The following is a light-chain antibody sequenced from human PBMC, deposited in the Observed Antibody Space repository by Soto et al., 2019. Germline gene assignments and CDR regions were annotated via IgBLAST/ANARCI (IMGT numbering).Light chain of an antibody. V-gene: IGKV1-5*03. CDR3: QQYNSYSRT. J-gene: IGKJ1*01. CDR2: KAS. CDR1: QSISDW. Sequence: DIQMTQSPSTLSASVGDRVTITCRASQSISDWLAWYQQKPGKAPKLLIYKASSLESGVPSRFSGSGSGTDFTLTISSLQPDDFATYYCQQYNSYSRTFGQGTNVEI.